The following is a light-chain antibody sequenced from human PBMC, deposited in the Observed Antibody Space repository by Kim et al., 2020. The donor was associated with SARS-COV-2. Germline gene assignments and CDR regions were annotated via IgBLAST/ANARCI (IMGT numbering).Light chain of an antibody. CDR2: ATT. V-gene: IGLV1-40*01. Sequence: SVTTYCPGSSSTIGTGYGVPWYHQFPATAPNLVIFATTNRPSGVPDRIAGSKSGTAASLAIPGLQTEDEAVYYCQSYDSSLRGVVFGGGTQLTVL. CDR1: SSTIGTGYG. J-gene: IGLJ3*02. CDR3: QSYDSSLRGVV.